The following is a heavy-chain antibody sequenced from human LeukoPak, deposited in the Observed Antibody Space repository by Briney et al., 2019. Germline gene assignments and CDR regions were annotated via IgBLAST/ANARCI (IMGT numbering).Heavy chain of an antibody. CDR3: AKGRKRHGGNSGFDY. J-gene: IGHJ4*02. V-gene: IGHV3-23*01. D-gene: IGHD4-23*01. CDR1: GLTFSSYA. CDR2: ISGSGGST. Sequence: VQPGGSLRLSCAASGLTFSSYAMSWVRQAPGKGLEWVSAISGSGGSTYYADSVKGRFTISRDNSKNTLYLQMNSLRAEDTAVYYCAKGRKRHGGNSGFDYWGQGTLVTVSS.